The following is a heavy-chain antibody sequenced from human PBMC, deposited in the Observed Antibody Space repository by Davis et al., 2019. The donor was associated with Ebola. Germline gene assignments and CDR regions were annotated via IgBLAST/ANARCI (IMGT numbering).Heavy chain of an antibody. Sequence: PGGSLRLSCAASGFTFSTYSMSWVRQAPGKGLKWVSSISSDSDYIYYADSAKGRFTISRDNAKNSLYLQMNSLRAEDTAVYYCARDRPLDFFFGDYYGMDVWGQGTTVTVSS. J-gene: IGHJ6*02. CDR2: ISSDSDYI. CDR1: GFTFSTYS. V-gene: IGHV3-21*01. CDR3: ARDRPLDFFFGDYYGMDV. D-gene: IGHD3-16*01.